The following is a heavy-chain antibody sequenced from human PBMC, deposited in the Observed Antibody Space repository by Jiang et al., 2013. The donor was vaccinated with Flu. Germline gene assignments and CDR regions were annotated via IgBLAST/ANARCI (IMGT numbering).Heavy chain of an antibody. Sequence: LEWMGIIYPGDSDTRYSPSFQGQVTISADKSISTAYLQWSSLKASDTAMYYCARRMATMVYFEYWGQGTLVTVSS. CDR3: ARRMATMVYFEY. V-gene: IGHV5-51*01. J-gene: IGHJ4*02. CDR2: IYPGDSDT. D-gene: IGHD5-24*01.